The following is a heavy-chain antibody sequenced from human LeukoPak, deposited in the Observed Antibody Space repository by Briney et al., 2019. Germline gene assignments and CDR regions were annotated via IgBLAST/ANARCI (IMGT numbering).Heavy chain of an antibody. CDR1: GGSISSSSYY. V-gene: IGHV4-39*01. CDR2: MYYGGST. Sequence: PPETPSLTCTVSGGSISSSSYYWGWIRQPPGKGLEWIGSMYYGGSTYYNPSLKSRVTISVDTSKNQFSLMLSSVTAADTAVYYCARLGSSGYYYRNWFDPWGQGTLVTVSS. D-gene: IGHD3-22*01. CDR3: ARLGSSGYYYRNWFDP. J-gene: IGHJ5*02.